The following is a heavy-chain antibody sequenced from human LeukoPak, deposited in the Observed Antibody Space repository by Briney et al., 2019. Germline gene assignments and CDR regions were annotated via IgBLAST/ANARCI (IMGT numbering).Heavy chain of an antibody. CDR2: ISAYNGNT. CDR1: GYTFTSYG. V-gene: IGHV1-18*01. J-gene: IGHJ4*02. CDR3: ARDFHSYGSFFDFDY. Sequence: ASVKVSCKASGYTFTSYGISWVRQAPGQGLEWMGWISAYNGNTNYAQKLQGRVTMTTDTSTSTACMELRSLRSDDTAVYYCARDFHSYGSFFDFDYWGQGTLVTVSS. D-gene: IGHD5-18*01.